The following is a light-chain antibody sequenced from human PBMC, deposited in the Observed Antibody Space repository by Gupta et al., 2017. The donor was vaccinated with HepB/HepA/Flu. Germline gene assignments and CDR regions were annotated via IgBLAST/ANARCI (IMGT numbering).Light chain of an antibody. CDR2: NEN. V-gene: IGLV8-61*01. Sequence: QPLVTQEPSLSVSPRGTVTLTCGVSSGSVSTSSYPGCYQQTQAHPPRTLIYNENIRFSGVPDRFAASFLATTAALTITGAQADDEADYYCLLNVSRGIWVFGGGTKLTVL. CDR3: LLNVSRGIWV. J-gene: IGLJ3*02. CDR1: SGSVSTSSY.